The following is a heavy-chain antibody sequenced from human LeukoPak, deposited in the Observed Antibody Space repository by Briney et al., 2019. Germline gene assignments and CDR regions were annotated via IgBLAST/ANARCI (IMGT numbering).Heavy chain of an antibody. D-gene: IGHD6-13*01. Sequence: GGSLRLSCAASGFTFSSYSMNWVRQAPGKGLEWVSYISSSSSTIYYADSVKGRFTISRDNAKNSLYLQMNSLRAEDTAVYYCARVAGSSWYYYYYYMDVWGKGTTVTISS. CDR2: ISSSSSTI. V-gene: IGHV3-48*01. J-gene: IGHJ6*03. CDR3: ARVAGSSWYYYYYYMDV. CDR1: GFTFSSYS.